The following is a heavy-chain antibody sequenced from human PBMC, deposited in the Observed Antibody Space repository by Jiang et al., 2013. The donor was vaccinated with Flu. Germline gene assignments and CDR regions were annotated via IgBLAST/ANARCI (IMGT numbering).Heavy chain of an antibody. Sequence: QSGSELKEPGASVKVSCKASGSTFITYPMNWVRQAPGQGLEWMGNINTNTGKPTYAQGFTGRFVFSWDTSVKTTFLQISNLKAEDTAVYYCARGTAAPGTDFWGQGTLVTVSS. D-gene: IGHD6-13*01. CDR2: INTNTGKP. V-gene: IGHV7-4-1*02. CDR3: ARGTAAPGTDF. CDR1: GSTFITYP. J-gene: IGHJ4*02.